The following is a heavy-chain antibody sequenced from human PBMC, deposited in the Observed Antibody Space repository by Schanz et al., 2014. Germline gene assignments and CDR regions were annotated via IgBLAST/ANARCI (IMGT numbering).Heavy chain of an antibody. J-gene: IGHJ4*02. CDR1: GFTFSSYS. Sequence: QMQLVESGGGLVQPGGSLRLSCTASGFTFSSYSMNWVRQAPGKGLVYVSAISHDGYSTYYADSVKGRFTISRDNAENTLFLQMNSLRAEDTAVYYCARKVVATIGGYYDNWGQGTLVIVSS. V-gene: IGHV3-64*04. D-gene: IGHD5-12*01. CDR3: ARKVVATIGGYYDN. CDR2: ISHDGYST.